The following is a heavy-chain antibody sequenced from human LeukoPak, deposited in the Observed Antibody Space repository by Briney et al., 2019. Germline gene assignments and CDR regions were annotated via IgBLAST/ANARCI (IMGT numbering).Heavy chain of an antibody. CDR2: IFGSGGSP. CDR1: GFTFGSHA. Sequence: GGSLRLSCEASGFTFGSHAMYWVRQAPGKGLEWVAGIFGSGGSPHYADPVKGRFTISRDNSRNTVYPQINSLRAEDTAVYYCGKTTVGYSSGQKPAWPVDYWGQGTLVTVSS. J-gene: IGHJ4*02. D-gene: IGHD5-18*01. CDR3: GKTTVGYSSGQKPAWPVDY. V-gene: IGHV3-23*01.